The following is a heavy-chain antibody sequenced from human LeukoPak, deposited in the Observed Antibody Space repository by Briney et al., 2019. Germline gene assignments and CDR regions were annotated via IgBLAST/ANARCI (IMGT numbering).Heavy chain of an antibody. Sequence: GGSLRLSCAASGFTVSSNYMSWVRQAPGKGLEWVSVIYSGGSTYYADSVKGRFTISRDNSKNTLYLQMNSLRAEDTAVYYCGREDILTGFDYWGQGTLFTVSS. D-gene: IGHD3-9*01. CDR3: GREDILTGFDY. CDR1: GFTVSSNY. CDR2: IYSGGST. V-gene: IGHV3-53*01. J-gene: IGHJ4*02.